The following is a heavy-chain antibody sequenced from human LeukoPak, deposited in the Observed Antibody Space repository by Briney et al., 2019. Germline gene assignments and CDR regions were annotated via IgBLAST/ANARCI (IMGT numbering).Heavy chain of an antibody. V-gene: IGHV3-15*01. J-gene: IGHJ4*02. CDR1: GFTFSNAW. D-gene: IGHD2-15*01. Sequence: GGSLRLSCAASGFTFSNAWMSWVRQAPGKGLEWVGRIKSKTDGGTTDYAAPVKGRFTISRDDSKNTLFLQMNSLRDEDTAVYYCARGCSGGSCFGDFDYWGQGTLGTVSS. CDR2: IKSKTDGGTT. CDR3: ARGCSGGSCFGDFDY.